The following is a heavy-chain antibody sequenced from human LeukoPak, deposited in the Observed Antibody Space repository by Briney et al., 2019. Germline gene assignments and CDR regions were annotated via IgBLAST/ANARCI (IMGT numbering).Heavy chain of an antibody. CDR3: ARSYSDYDYFNNWFDP. D-gene: IGHD5-12*01. J-gene: IGHJ5*02. Sequence: SGPTLVKPTQTLTLTCTFSGFSLSTSGVGVGWIRQPPGKALGWLALFYWNDDKRYSPSLKSRLTISKDTSKNQVVLTMTNMDPVDTATYYCARSYSDYDYFNNWFDPWGQGTLVTVSS. CDR1: GFSLSTSGVG. V-gene: IGHV2-5*01. CDR2: FYWNDDK.